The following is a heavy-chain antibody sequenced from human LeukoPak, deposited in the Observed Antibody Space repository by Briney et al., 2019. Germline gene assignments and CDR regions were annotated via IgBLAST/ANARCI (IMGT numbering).Heavy chain of an antibody. CDR3: ARSRRDGYNSAFDI. Sequence: ASVKVSCKASGYTFTSYGISWVRQAPGQGLEWMGWISAYNGNTNYAQKFQGRVTITADESTSTAYMELSSLRSEDTAVYYCARSRRDGYNSAFDIWGQGTMVTVSS. J-gene: IGHJ3*02. D-gene: IGHD5-24*01. CDR2: ISAYNGNT. V-gene: IGHV1-18*01. CDR1: GYTFTSYG.